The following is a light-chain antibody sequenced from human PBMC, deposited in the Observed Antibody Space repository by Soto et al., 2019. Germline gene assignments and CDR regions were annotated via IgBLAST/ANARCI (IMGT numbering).Light chain of an antibody. Sequence: AIQLTQSPSSLSASVGERLTITCRASQGINSSLAWYQQKPGKAPNLLIYDASTLESGVPSRFSGSGSGTDFTLTISCLQSEDFATYYCQQYYSYPPDTFGQGTKLEIK. CDR1: QGINSS. J-gene: IGKJ2*01. CDR3: QQYYSYPPDT. V-gene: IGKV1-13*02. CDR2: DAS.